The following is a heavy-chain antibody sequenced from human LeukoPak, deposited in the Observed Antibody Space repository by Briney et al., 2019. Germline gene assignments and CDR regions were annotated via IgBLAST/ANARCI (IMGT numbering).Heavy chain of an antibody. V-gene: IGHV3-23*01. CDR2: MTGPADTT. J-gene: IGHJ4*02. Sequence: SAVSLRLSCAASGFNFNNFAMSWVSQGPGKGLEWLSAMTGPADTTYYAESVKGRFTISRDYSKSMVFLQMNSLRVEDTAIYYCAKGAEIDHWGQGTLVTVSS. CDR1: GFNFNNFA. CDR3: AKGAEIDH.